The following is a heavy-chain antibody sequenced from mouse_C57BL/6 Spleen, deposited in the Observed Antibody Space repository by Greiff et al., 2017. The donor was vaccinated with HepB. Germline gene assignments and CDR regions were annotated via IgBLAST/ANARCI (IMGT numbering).Heavy chain of an antibody. CDR1: GYTFTSYT. Sequence: VKLMESGAELARPGASVKMSCKASGYTFTSYTMHWVKQRPGQGLEWIGYINPSSGYTKYNQKFKDKATLTADKSSSTAYMQLSSLTSEDSAVYYCARPYFDVWGTGTTVTVSS. J-gene: IGHJ1*03. CDR2: INPSSGYT. V-gene: IGHV1-4*01. CDR3: ARPYFDV.